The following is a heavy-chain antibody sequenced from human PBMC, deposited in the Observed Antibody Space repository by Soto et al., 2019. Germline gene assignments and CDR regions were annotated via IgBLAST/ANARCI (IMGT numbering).Heavy chain of an antibody. CDR1: GGSFSGYY. CDR3: ASGMIVVVITSYYYYGMDV. D-gene: IGHD3-22*01. V-gene: IGHV4-34*01. CDR2: INHSGST. J-gene: IGHJ6*02. Sequence: SETLSLTCAVYGGSFSGYYWSWIRQPPGKGLEWIGEINHSGSTNYNPSLKSRVTISVDTSKNQSSLKLSSVTAADTAVYYCASGMIVVVITSYYYYGMDVWGQGTTVTVSS.